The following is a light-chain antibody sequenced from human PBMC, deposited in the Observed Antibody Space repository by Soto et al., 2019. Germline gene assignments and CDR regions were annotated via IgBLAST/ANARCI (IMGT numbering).Light chain of an antibody. CDR3: QQYNSSIT. Sequence: DIQMTQSPSTLSASVRDTVTITCLASQRISSWLAWYQQKPGKAPKLLIYDASSLESGVPSRFSGSGSGTEFTLTISRLQPDHFARYSYQQYNSSITFSAGTKVDLK. V-gene: IGKV1-5*01. CDR2: DAS. J-gene: IGKJ3*01. CDR1: QRISSW.